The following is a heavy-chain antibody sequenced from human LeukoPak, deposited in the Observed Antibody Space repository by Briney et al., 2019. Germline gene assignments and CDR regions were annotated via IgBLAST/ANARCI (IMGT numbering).Heavy chain of an antibody. CDR2: IYYSGST. Sequence: SETLSLTCTVSGGSISSYYWSWIRQPPGKGLGWIGYIYYSGSTNYNPSLKSRVTISVDTSKNQFSLKLSSVTAADTAVYYCARATSKSGYYHYWGQGTLVTVSS. D-gene: IGHD3-22*01. J-gene: IGHJ4*02. CDR1: GGSISSYY. CDR3: ARATSKSGYYHY. V-gene: IGHV4-59*01.